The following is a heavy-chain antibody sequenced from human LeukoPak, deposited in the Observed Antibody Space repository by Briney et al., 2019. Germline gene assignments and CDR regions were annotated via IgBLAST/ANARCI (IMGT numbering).Heavy chain of an antibody. V-gene: IGHV3-30-3*01. J-gene: IGHJ4*02. CDR2: ISYDGSNK. Sequence: GGSLRLSCAASGFTFSSYWMSWVRQAPGKGLEWVAVISYDGSNKYYADSVKGRFTISRDNSKNTLYLQMNSLRAEDTAVYYCARDLRLGDFDYWGQGTLVTVSS. D-gene: IGHD6-19*01. CDR1: GFTFSSYW. CDR3: ARDLRLGDFDY.